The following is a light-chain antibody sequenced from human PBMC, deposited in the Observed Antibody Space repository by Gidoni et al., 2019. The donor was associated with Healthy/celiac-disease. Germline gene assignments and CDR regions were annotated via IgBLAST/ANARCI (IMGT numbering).Light chain of an antibody. J-gene: IGKJ3*01. Sequence: DIEITQTPKYLGVSLGQSASINCKSSQSVLYSSNNKNYLAWYQQKPGQPPKLLIYLASTRESVVPDRFSGIWCGTDFTLTISSLQAEDVAVYYCQQYYSTPLTFGPGTKVDIK. V-gene: IGKV4-1*01. CDR1: QSVLYSSNNKNY. CDR3: QQYYSTPLT. CDR2: LAS.